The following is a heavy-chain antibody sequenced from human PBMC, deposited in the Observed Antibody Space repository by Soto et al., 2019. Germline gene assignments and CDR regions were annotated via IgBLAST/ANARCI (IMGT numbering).Heavy chain of an antibody. Sequence: GSLRLSCAASGFTFSSYEMNWVRQAPGKGLEWVSYISSSGSTIYYADSVKGRFTISRDNAKNSLYLQMNSLRAEDTAVYYCARWDGDCSSTSCYPGSYGMDVWGQGTTVTVSS. CDR3: ARWDGDCSSTSCYPGSYGMDV. D-gene: IGHD2-2*01. J-gene: IGHJ6*02. CDR1: GFTFSSYE. CDR2: ISSSGSTI. V-gene: IGHV3-48*03.